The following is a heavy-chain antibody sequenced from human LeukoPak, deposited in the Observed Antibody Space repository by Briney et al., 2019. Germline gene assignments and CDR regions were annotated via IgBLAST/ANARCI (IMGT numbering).Heavy chain of an antibody. J-gene: IGHJ4*02. CDR3: ARQDGSYYPYYFDY. CDR2: IHYDGRA. Sequence: PSQTLSLTCTVSGGSISSANHFWSWVRQSPGEGLEWIGYIHYDGRAHYNPSLKSRVSMSLDMSKNQFSLSLSSVTAADTAVYYCARQDGSYYPYYFDYWGEGTLVTVSS. D-gene: IGHD1-26*01. CDR1: GGSISSANHF. V-gene: IGHV4-30-4*08.